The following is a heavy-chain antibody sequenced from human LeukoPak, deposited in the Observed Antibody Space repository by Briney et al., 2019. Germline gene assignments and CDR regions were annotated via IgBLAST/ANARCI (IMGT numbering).Heavy chain of an antibody. Sequence: ASVKVSCKASGYTFTGNYMHWVRQAPGQGLEWMGWINPNSGGTKYAQKFQGRVTMTRDTSISTAYMELRSLRSDDTAVYYCARDRHARVGATDYWGQGTLVTVSS. CDR1: GYTFTGNY. CDR2: INPNSGGT. CDR3: ARDRHARVGATDY. D-gene: IGHD1-26*01. V-gene: IGHV1-2*02. J-gene: IGHJ4*02.